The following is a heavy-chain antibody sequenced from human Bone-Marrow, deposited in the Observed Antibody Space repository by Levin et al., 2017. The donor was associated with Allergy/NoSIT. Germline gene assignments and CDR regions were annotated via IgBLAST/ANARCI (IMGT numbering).Heavy chain of an antibody. J-gene: IGHJ5*02. D-gene: IGHD5-12*01. Sequence: SQTLSLTCAVSGDSVSHSYWSWIRQSPGKGLEWIGYIYHGGSTNYNPSLKSRVTISLDTSRNHFFLKLTSVTAADTAVYYCARRGRVGGYDGYNWLDPWGQGTLVTVSS. CDR3: ARRGRVGGYDGYNWLDP. CDR1: GDSVSHSY. V-gene: IGHV4-59*08. CDR2: IYHGGST.